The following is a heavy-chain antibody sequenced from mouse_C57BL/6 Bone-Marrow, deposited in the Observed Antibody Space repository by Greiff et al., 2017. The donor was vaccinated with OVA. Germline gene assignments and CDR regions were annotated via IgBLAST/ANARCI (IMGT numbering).Heavy chain of an antibody. V-gene: IGHV5-4*01. J-gene: IGHJ2*01. CDR2: ISDGGSST. CDR3: ARERTTVPYYFDY. CDR1: GFTFSSYA. Sequence: EVHLVESGGGLVKPGGSLKLSCAASGFTFSSYAMSWVRQTPEKRLEWVATISDGGSSTYYPDNVKGRFTISRDNAKNNLYLQMSHLKSEDTAMYYCARERTTVPYYFDYWGQGTTLTVSS. D-gene: IGHD1-1*01.